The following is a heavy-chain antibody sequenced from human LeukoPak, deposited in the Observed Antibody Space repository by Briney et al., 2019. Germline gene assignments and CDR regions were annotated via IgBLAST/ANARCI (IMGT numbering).Heavy chain of an antibody. CDR1: GFTFSSYT. CDR3: AKAESIPAGATWVDP. V-gene: IGHV3-21*01. CDR2: ISSSGSYI. J-gene: IGHJ5*02. D-gene: IGHD6-13*01. Sequence: GGSLRLSCAASGFTFSSYTMNWVRQAPGKGLEWVSSISSSGSYIYYADSVKGRFTISRDNAKNSLFLQMNSLRAEDTAVYYCAKAESIPAGATWVDPWGQGTLVTVSS.